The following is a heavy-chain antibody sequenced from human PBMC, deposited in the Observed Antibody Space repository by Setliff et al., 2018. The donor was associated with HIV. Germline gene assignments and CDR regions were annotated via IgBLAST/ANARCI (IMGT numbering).Heavy chain of an antibody. Sequence: KPSETLSLTCTVSGGSISSYYWSWIRQPAGKGLEWIGRIYTSESANYNPSLKSRVTMSVDTSRNHFSLKLTSVTAADTAFYYCARVLVGATMTYFDLWGRGTLVTVSS. CDR3: ARVLVGATMTYFDL. J-gene: IGHJ2*01. CDR2: IYTSESA. D-gene: IGHD1-26*01. CDR1: GGSISSYY. V-gene: IGHV4-4*07.